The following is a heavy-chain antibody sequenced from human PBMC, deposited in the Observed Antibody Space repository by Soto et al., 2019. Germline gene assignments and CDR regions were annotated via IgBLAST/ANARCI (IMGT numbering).Heavy chain of an antibody. CDR1: GGSFSGYY. J-gene: IGHJ4*02. V-gene: IGHV4-34*01. CDR2: INHSGST. D-gene: IGHD3-9*01. Sequence: QVQLQQWGAGLLKPSETLSLTCAVYGGSFSGYYWSWIRQPPGKGLEWIGEINHSGSTNYNPSLKSRVTISVDPSKPQFSRKLGSVTAANTAVYYCARAAYAILTAGKGYYFAYWGQGTLVTVSS. CDR3: ARAAYAILTAGKGYYFAY.